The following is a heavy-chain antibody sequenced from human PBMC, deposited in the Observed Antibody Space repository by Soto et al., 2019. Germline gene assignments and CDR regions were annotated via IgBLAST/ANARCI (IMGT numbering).Heavy chain of an antibody. CDR2: LIPMFAMT. V-gene: IGHV1-69*02. CDR1: GGTFSGYT. J-gene: IGHJ6*02. D-gene: IGHD3-16*01. CDR3: APAFQGEAYYGMDF. Sequence: QVQLVQSGAEVKKPGSSVKVSCKASGGTFSGYTTSWVRQAPGQGLEWMGRLIPMFAMTNYAQKFQCRVTITADKSTSTACMALSSLRSEDTAIYYCAPAFQGEAYYGMDFWGQRTTVTVSS.